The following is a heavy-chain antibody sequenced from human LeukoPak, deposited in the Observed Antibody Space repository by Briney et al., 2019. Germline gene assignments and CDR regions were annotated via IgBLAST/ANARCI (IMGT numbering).Heavy chain of an antibody. V-gene: IGHV4-59*01. D-gene: IGHD6-13*01. CDR3: ARGVYIAAAQYAY. CDR2: IYYSGTT. Sequence: SETLSLTCTVSGGSISSYYWSWIRQPPGKGPEWIGYIYYSGTTNYNPSLKSRVTISVDTSKNQFSLKLSSVTAADTAVYYCARGVYIAAAQYAYWGQGTLVTVSS. J-gene: IGHJ4*02. CDR1: GGSISSYY.